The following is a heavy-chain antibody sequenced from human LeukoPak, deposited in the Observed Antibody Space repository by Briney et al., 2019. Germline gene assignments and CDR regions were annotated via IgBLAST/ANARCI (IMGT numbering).Heavy chain of an antibody. CDR1: GYTFTSYD. CDR3: ARATRIAAAGYYYYYYMDV. Sequence: ASVKVSCKASGYTFTSYDINWVRQATGQGLEWMGWMNPNRGNTGYAQKFQGRVTMTRNTSISTAYMELSSLRSEDTAVYYCARATRIAAAGYYYYYYMDVWGKGTTVTVSS. V-gene: IGHV1-8*01. D-gene: IGHD6-13*01. CDR2: MNPNRGNT. J-gene: IGHJ6*03.